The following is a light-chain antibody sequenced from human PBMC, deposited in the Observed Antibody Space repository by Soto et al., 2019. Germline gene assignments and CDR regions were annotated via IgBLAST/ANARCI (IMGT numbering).Light chain of an antibody. Sequence: QPVLTQPASVSGSPGQSITISCTGTSSDVGGYNYVSWYQQHPGKAPKFMIYDVSNRPSGVSNRFSGSKSGNTASLTISGLQAEDEADYYCSSYTSNTTPVVFGGGTKLTVL. J-gene: IGLJ2*01. CDR1: SSDVGGYNY. V-gene: IGLV2-14*01. CDR3: SSYTSNTTPVV. CDR2: DVS.